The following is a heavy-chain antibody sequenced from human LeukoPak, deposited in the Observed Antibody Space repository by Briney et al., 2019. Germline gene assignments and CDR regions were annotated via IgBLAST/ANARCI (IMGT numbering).Heavy chain of an antibody. D-gene: IGHD6-6*01. CDR3: ASNTLGSSSLHDAFDI. CDR1: GYTFTGYY. J-gene: IGHJ3*02. V-gene: IGHV1-2*02. Sequence: GSVKVSCKASGYTFTGYYMHWVRQAPGQGLEWMGWINPNSGGTNYAQKLQGRVTMTRDTSISTAYMELSRLRSDDTAVYYCASNTLGSSSLHDAFDIWGQGTMVTVSS. CDR2: INPNSGGT.